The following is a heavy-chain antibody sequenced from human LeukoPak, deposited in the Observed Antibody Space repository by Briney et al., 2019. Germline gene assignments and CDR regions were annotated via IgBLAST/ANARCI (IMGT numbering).Heavy chain of an antibody. CDR2: ISGSGGST. CDR3: AKVPGAWTDIVVVPAVYYYYYYMDV. V-gene: IGHV3-23*01. Sequence: PGGSLRLSCAASGFTFSSYAMSWVRQAPGKGLEWVSAISGSGGSTYYADSVKGRFTISRDNSKNTLYLQMNSLRAEDTAVYYCAKVPGAWTDIVVVPAVYYYYYYMDVWGKGTTVTVSS. D-gene: IGHD2-2*01. CDR1: GFTFSSYA. J-gene: IGHJ6*03.